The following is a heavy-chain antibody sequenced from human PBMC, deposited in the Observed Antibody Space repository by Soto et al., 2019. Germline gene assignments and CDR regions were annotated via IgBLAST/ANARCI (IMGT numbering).Heavy chain of an antibody. CDR2: IYYSGRT. V-gene: IGHV4-31*03. CDR1: GGSISSGGYF. Sequence: QVQLQESGPGLVKPSQTLSLTCTVSGGSISSGGYFWSWVRQHPGKGLEWIGNIYYSGRTYYNPSLKSRVPISVDTTKNQFSLKLSSVTAADTAMYYWARFAKEENPKVGSWYYFDYWGQGTRVTVSS. J-gene: IGHJ4*02. D-gene: IGHD6-13*01. CDR3: ARFAKEENPKVGSWYYFDY.